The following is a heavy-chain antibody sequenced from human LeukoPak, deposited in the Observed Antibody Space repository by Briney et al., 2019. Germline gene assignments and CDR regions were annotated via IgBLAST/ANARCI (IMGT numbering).Heavy chain of an antibody. CDR3: AKSGRFDY. CDR2: IIGSGGST. Sequence: GGSLRLSCAASGFTFSSYAMSWVRQAPGKGLEWVSAIIGSGGSTYYADSVKGRFSISRDNSTNTLYLQMNSLRADDTAVYYCAKSGRFDYWGQGTLVTVSS. J-gene: IGHJ4*02. CDR1: GFTFSSYA. V-gene: IGHV3-23*01. D-gene: IGHD3-10*01.